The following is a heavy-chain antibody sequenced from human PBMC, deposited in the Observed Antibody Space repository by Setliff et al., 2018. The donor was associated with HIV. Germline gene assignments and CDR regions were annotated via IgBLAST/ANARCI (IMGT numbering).Heavy chain of an antibody. CDR3: ARCMTMTGNWFDP. CDR2: IKTQPSNYAT. CDR1: GFPFSGSA. Sequence: PGGSLRLSCAASGFPFSGSAIHWVRRASGKGLEWVGRIKTQPSNYATAHGASMEGRFTISRDDSKSTAYLQLSSLKVEDTAVYYCARCMTMTGNWFDPWGQGTLVTVSS. J-gene: IGHJ5*02. D-gene: IGHD3-22*01. V-gene: IGHV3-73*01.